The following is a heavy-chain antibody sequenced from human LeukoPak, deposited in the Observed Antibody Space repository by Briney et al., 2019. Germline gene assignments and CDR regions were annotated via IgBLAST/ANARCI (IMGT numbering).Heavy chain of an antibody. CDR1: GFSLSTSGMC. J-gene: IGHJ4*02. V-gene: IGHV2-70*01. CDR2: IDWDDDK. CDR3: ARSTTGTTVFDY. Sequence: SRPALVKPTQTLTLTWTFSGFSLSTSGMCVSWIRQPPGKALEWLALIDWDDDKYYSASLKTRLTISKDTSKNQVVLTMTNMDPVDTATHYCARSTTGTTVFDYWGQGTLVTVSS. D-gene: IGHD1-1*01.